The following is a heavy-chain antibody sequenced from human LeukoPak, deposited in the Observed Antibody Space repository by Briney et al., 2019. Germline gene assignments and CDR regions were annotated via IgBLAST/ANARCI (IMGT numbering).Heavy chain of an antibody. CDR3: ARVRRFDDSTGYYYYFDL. Sequence: VASVKVSCKASGYTFIGYYMHWVRQAPGQGLEWVGWINPNSGATNYAQKFQGRVTMTRDTSISTAYMELSSLRSDDTAVFYCARVRRFDDSTGYYYYFDLWGQGTLVTVSS. D-gene: IGHD3-22*01. J-gene: IGHJ4*02. CDR2: INPNSGAT. V-gene: IGHV1-2*02. CDR1: GYTFIGYY.